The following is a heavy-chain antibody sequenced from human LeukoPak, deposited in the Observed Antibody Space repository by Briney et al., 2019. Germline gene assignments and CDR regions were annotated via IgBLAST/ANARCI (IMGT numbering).Heavy chain of an antibody. CDR1: GFTFSSYG. CDR3: AKRTSAHWYFDL. Sequence: GGSLRLSCAASGFTFSSYGMSWVRQAPGKGLEWVSAISGSGGSTYYADSVKGRFTISRDNSKNTLYLQMNSLRAEDTAVYYCAKRTSAHWYFDLWGRGTLVTVSS. J-gene: IGHJ2*01. CDR2: ISGSGGST. V-gene: IGHV3-23*01.